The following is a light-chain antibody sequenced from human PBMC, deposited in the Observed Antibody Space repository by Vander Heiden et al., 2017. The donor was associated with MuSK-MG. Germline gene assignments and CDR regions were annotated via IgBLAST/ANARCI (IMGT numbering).Light chain of an antibody. V-gene: IGKV1-9*01. J-gene: IGKJ2*01. CDR2: AAS. CDR1: KGISSY. Sequence: DIQLTQSPSFLSASVGATVTITSRASKGISSYLAWYQQKPGKAPKLLIHAASTLQSGVPSRFSGSGSGTEFTLTISSLQPEDFATYNCQQVISYPYTFGQGTKLEIK. CDR3: QQVISYPYT.